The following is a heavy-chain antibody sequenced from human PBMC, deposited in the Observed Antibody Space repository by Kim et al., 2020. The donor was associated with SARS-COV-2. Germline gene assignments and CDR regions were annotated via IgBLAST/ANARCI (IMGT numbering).Heavy chain of an antibody. CDR1: GGSISSYY. J-gene: IGHJ3*02. Sequence: SETLSLTCTVSGGSISSYYWSWIRQPPGKGLEWIGYIYYSGSTNYNPSLKSRVTISVDTSKNQFSLKLSSVTAADTAVYYCARGLAVAGLGNAFDIWGQGTMVTVSS. CDR3: ARGLAVAGLGNAFDI. V-gene: IGHV4-59*01. D-gene: IGHD6-19*01. CDR2: IYYSGST.